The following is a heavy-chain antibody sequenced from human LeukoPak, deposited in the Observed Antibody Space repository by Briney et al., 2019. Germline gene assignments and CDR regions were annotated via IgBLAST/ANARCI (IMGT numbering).Heavy chain of an antibody. V-gene: IGHV3-66*01. CDR3: ARAYYGDDY. CDR1: GFTVSSNY. Sequence: GGSLRLSCAVSGFTVSSNYMSWVRQAPGKGLEWVSVIYSGGNTYYADSVKGRFTISRDNSKNTLYLQMNSLRAEDTAVYYCARAYYGDDYWGQGTLVTVSS. D-gene: IGHD4-17*01. CDR2: IYSGGNT. J-gene: IGHJ4*02.